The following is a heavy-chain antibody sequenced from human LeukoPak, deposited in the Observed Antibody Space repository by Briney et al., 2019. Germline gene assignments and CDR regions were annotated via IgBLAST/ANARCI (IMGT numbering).Heavy chain of an antibody. D-gene: IGHD3-10*01. CDR1: GYTFTGYY. CDR3: ARNYYGSGSYRDFDY. J-gene: IGHJ4*02. Sequence: ASVKVSCKASGYTFTGYYMHWVRQAPGQGLEWMGWINPNGGGTNYAQKFQGWVTMTRDTSISTAYMELSRLRSDDTAVYYCARNYYGSGSYRDFDYWGQGTLVTVSS. CDR2: INPNGGGT. V-gene: IGHV1-2*04.